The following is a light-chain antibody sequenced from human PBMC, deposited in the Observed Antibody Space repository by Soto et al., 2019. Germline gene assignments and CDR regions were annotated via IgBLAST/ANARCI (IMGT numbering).Light chain of an antibody. Sequence: DIQMTQSPSTLSASVGDRVTITCRASQSISGWLAWYQHKTGKAPKLLFSKASSLESGVPSTFRGSESGTEFSVTMSRLQPDDFAPYYCQQYRPYLGTFGQGTKVEIK. CDR3: QQYRPYLGT. V-gene: IGKV1-5*03. CDR2: KAS. CDR1: QSISGW. J-gene: IGKJ1*01.